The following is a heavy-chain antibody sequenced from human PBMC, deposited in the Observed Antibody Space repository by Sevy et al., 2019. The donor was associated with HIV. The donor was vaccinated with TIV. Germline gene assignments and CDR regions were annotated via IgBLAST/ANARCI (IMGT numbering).Heavy chain of an antibody. D-gene: IGHD3-10*01. V-gene: IGHV3-9*01. CDR2: ISWNSGSI. J-gene: IGHJ1*01. CDR3: AKDTRGNVSTISPEH. Sequence: GGSLRLSCAASGFTFDDYAMHWVRQAPGKGLEWVSGISWNSGSIGYADSVKGRFTISRDNAKNSLYLQMNSLRAEDTALYYCAKDTRGNVSTISPEHWGQGTLVTVSS. CDR1: GFTFDDYA.